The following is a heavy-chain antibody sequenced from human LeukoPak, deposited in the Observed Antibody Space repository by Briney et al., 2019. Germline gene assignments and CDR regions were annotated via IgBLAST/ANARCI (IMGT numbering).Heavy chain of an antibody. J-gene: IGHJ3*02. Sequence: PGGSLRLSCAASGVTFSSYWMSWVRQTPGKGLEWVANMNQDGSGKYYLDSVKGRFTISRDNAENSVFLQMNSLRAEDTGVYYCARDKGPNCTDIWGQGTIVTVSS. V-gene: IGHV3-7*03. CDR3: ARDKGPNCTDI. CDR1: GVTFSSYW. CDR2: MNQDGSGK. D-gene: IGHD2-8*01.